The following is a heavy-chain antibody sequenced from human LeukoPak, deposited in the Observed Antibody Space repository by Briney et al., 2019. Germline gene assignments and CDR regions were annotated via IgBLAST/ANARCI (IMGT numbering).Heavy chain of an antibody. J-gene: IGHJ4*02. D-gene: IGHD6-6*01. CDR2: INHSGST. Sequence: SETLSLTCAVYGGSFSGYYWSWIRQPPGKGLEWIGEINHSGSTNYNPSLKSRVTISVDTSKNQFSLKLSSVTAADTAVYYCARAVIAAQFDYWGQGTLVTVSS. CDR1: GGSFSGYY. V-gene: IGHV4-34*01. CDR3: ARAVIAAQFDY.